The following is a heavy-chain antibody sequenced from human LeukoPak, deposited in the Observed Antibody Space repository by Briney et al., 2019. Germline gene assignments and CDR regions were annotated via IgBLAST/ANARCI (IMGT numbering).Heavy chain of an antibody. J-gene: IGHJ4*02. CDR1: GYTFTSYG. Sequence: ASVTVSCKASGYTFTSYGISWVRQAPGQGLEWMGWINAYNGHTNYAQNLQGRVTMTTDPSTRTAYMELRSLRSGDTAVYYCARDEHGVGTSGPDYWGQGTLVTVSS. CDR2: INAYNGHT. CDR3: ARDEHGVGTSGPDY. V-gene: IGHV1-18*01. D-gene: IGHD2-8*01.